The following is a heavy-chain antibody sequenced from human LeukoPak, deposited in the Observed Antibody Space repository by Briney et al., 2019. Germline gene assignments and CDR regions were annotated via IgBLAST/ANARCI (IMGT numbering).Heavy chain of an antibody. CDR3: AELGITMIGGV. D-gene: IGHD3-10*02. J-gene: IGHJ6*04. V-gene: IGHV3-21*01. CDR2: ISSSSSYI. Sequence: TGGSLRLSCAASRFTFDEYGMSWVRQTAGKGLEWVSSISSSSSYIYYADSVKGRFTISRDNAKNSLYLQMNSLRAEDTAVYYCAELGITMIGGVWGKGTTVTISS. CDR1: RFTFDEYG.